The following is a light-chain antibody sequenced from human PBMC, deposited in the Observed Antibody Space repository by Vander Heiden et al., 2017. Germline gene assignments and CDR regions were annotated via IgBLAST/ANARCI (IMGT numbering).Light chain of an antibody. Sequence: QLVLTQSPSASASLGASAKLTCTRSSGHSGYAIAWHQQQPEKGPRYLMKVNSDGSHNKGDGIPDRFSGSTSGAERYLTISNLQSEDEADYYCQTWGSGIQVFGGGTKLTVL. CDR1: SGHSGYA. CDR3: QTWGSGIQV. CDR2: VNSDGSH. V-gene: IGLV4-69*02. J-gene: IGLJ2*01.